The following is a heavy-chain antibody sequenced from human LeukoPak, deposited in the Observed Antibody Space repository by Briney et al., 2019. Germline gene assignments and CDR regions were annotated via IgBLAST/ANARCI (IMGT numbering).Heavy chain of an antibody. CDR2: ISGYSTYNGNT. CDR3: TRDLGQWLLQGIFFDY. D-gene: IGHD5-12*01. J-gene: IGHJ4*02. CDR1: GYTFTGYG. Sequence: ASGKVSCKAFGYTFTGYGISWVRPAPGQGPGWMGWISGYSTYNGNTNYAQKCQGRVTMTTDTSTSTAYMELRSLRSDDTAVYYCTRDLGQWLLQGIFFDYWGQGTLVAVSS. V-gene: IGHV1-18*01.